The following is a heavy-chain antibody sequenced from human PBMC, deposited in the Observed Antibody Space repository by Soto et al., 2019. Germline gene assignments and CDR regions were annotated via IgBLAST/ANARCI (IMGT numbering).Heavy chain of an antibody. D-gene: IGHD6-13*01. V-gene: IGHV3-15*01. J-gene: IGHJ3*02. CDR2: IKSKTDGGTT. CDR1: GFTFSNAW. CDR3: TPQAASDAFDI. Sequence: GGSLRLSSAASGFTFSNAWMSWVRQAPGKGLEWVGRIKSKTDGGTTDYAAPVKGRFTISRDDSKNTLYLQMNSLKTEDTTVYYRTPQAASDAFDIWGQGTMVTVSS.